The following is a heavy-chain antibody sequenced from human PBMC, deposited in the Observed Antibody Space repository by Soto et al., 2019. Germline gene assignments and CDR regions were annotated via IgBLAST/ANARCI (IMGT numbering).Heavy chain of an antibody. CDR2: IFHTGGT. Sequence: QVQLQESGPGLVKPSETLSLTCTVSSDSIAGENWWSWVRQPPGMGLEWIGEIFHTGGTNYNPSLNVLVTMEVDKSKYQFSLNLISASAADTAVYYCARVFSSGSGWMYYFDFWGQGTLVSVSS. D-gene: IGHD6-25*01. J-gene: IGHJ4*02. V-gene: IGHV4-4*02. CDR3: ARVFSSGSGWMYYFDF. CDR1: SDSIAGENW.